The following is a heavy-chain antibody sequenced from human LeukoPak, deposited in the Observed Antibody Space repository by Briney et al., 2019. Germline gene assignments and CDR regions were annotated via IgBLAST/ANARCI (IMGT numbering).Heavy chain of an antibody. CDR1: GYTFTGYY. D-gene: IGHD6-13*01. V-gene: IGHV1-2*02. CDR3: ARGRIAAYNWLDP. Sequence: ASVKVSCKASGYTFTGYYMHWVRQAPGQGLEWMGWINPNSGGTNYAQKFQGRVTMTRDTSISTAYMELSRLRSDDTAVYYCARGRIAAYNWLDPWGQGTLVTVSS. J-gene: IGHJ5*02. CDR2: INPNSGGT.